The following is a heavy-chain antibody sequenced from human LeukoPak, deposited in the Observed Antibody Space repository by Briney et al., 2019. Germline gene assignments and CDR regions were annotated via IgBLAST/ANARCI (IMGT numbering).Heavy chain of an antibody. J-gene: IGHJ4*02. Sequence: ASVKVSCKTSGYSFTRYAISWMRQAPGQGLEWMGWIGTYDHTTKYPQKVQGRVTMTAETSTTTAYMELRGLTSDDTAVYFCAKDPSNSLGPKVYFDYRGQGTPITVAS. V-gene: IGHV1-18*01. CDR3: AKDPSNSLGPKVYFDY. CDR2: IGTYDHTT. CDR1: GYSFTRYA. D-gene: IGHD5-18*01.